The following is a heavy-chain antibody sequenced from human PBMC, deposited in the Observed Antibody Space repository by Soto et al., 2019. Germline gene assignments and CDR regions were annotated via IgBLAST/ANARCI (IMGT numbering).Heavy chain of an antibody. CDR1: GGSFIGSY. CDR2: INDSVST. Sequence: QVQLQQWGAGLLKPSETLSLTCGVYGGSFIGSYWSWIRQPPGKGLEWIGAINDSVSTNYNPSLESRVTISVETSLNPFSLNLKSVTAAETAVYYCARGREKDNHCGQGTLITVSS. V-gene: IGHV4-34*02. J-gene: IGHJ5*02. CDR3: ARGREKDNH.